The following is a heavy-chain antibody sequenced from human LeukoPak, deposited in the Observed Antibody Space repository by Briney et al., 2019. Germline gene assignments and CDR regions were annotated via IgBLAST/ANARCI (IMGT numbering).Heavy chain of an antibody. CDR3: AKAFTGFGDY. J-gene: IGHJ4*02. V-gene: IGHV3-23*01. CDR2: ISGSGGST. CDR1: GFTLSSYA. Sequence: GGSLRLSCAASGFTLSSYAMSWVRQAPGKGLEWVSAISGSGGSTYYAGSVKGRFTISRDNSKNTLYLQMNSLRAEDTAVYYCAKAFTGFGDYWGQGTLVTVSS. D-gene: IGHD3-16*01.